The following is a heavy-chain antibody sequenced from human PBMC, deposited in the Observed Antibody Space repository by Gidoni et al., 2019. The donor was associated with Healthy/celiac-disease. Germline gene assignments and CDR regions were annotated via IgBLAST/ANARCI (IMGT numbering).Heavy chain of an antibody. CDR3: ARGVPCAIGYSSGWYRPPQRYYFDY. D-gene: IGHD6-19*01. Sequence: QVQLQQWGAGLLKPSETLSLTCAVYGGSFSGYYWSWIRQPPGKGLGWIGEINHSGSTNYNPSLKSRVTISVDTSKNQFSLKLSSVTAADTAVYYCARGVPCAIGYSSGWYRPPQRYYFDYWGQGTLVTVSS. CDR1: GGSFSGYY. CDR2: INHSGST. J-gene: IGHJ4*02. V-gene: IGHV4-34*01.